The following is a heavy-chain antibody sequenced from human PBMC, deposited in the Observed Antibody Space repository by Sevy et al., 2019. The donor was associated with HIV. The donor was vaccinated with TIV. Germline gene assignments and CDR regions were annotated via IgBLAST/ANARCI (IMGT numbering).Heavy chain of an antibody. CDR2: ISSSSSTI. CDR3: ARAFEIAVAGQRRVGMDV. CDR1: GFTFSSYS. J-gene: IGHJ6*02. D-gene: IGHD6-19*01. V-gene: IGHV3-48*02. Sequence: GGSLRLSCAASGFTFSSYSMNWVRQAPGKGLEWVSYISSSSSTIYYADSVKGRFTMSRDKAKNSLYLQMNSLRDEDTAVYYCARAFEIAVAGQRRVGMDVWGQGTTVTVSS.